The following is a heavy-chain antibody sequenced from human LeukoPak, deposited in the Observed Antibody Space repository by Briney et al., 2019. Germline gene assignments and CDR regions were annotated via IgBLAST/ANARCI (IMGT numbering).Heavy chain of an antibody. D-gene: IGHD3-22*01. Sequence: ASVKVSCKASGYTFTGYYMHWVRQAPGQGLEWMGWINPNSGGTNYAQKFQGRVTMTRDTSISTAYMKLSRLRSDDTAVYYCARWVDSSGYYGYFDYWGQGTLVTVSS. CDR2: INPNSGGT. CDR3: ARWVDSSGYYGYFDY. CDR1: GYTFTGYY. J-gene: IGHJ4*02. V-gene: IGHV1-2*02.